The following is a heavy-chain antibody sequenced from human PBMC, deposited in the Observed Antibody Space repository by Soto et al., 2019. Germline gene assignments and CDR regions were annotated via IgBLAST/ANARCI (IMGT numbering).Heavy chain of an antibody. CDR3: ARAVEYSSGWYSFDY. D-gene: IGHD6-19*01. J-gene: IGHJ4*02. CDR2: IIPIFGTA. V-gene: IGHV1-69*06. Sequence: RASVKVSCKASGGTFSSYAISWVRQAPGQGLEWMGGIIPIFGTANYAQKFQGRVTITADKSTSTAYMELSSLRSEDTAVYYCARAVEYSSGWYSFDYWGQGTLVTVSS. CDR1: GGTFSSYA.